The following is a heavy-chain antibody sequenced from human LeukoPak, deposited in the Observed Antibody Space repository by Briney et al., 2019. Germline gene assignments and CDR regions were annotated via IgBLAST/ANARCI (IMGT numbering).Heavy chain of an antibody. V-gene: IGHV3-30*18. CDR1: GFIFSNYG. CDR2: VSYDGSNK. CDR3: AKAETMTQRGYFDY. Sequence: GGSLRLSCAASGFIFSNYGMHWVRQAPSKGLEWVAVVSYDGSNKYYADSVKGRFTISRDNSKNTLSLQMSSLRAEDTAVYYCAKAETMTQRGYFDYWGQGTLVTVSS. J-gene: IGHJ4*02. D-gene: IGHD1-1*01.